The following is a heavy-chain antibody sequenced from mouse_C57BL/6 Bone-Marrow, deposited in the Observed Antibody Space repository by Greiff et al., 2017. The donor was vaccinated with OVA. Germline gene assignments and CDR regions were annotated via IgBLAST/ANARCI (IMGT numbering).Heavy chain of an antibody. Sequence: EVQLQQSGPELVKPGASVKISCKASGYTFTDYYMNWVKQSHGKSLEWIGDINPNNGGTSYNQKFKGKATLTVDKSSSTAYMVLRSLTSEDSAVYYCACHYYVSSYRYFDVWGTGTTVTVSS. CDR3: ACHYYVSSYRYFDV. D-gene: IGHD1-1*01. J-gene: IGHJ1*03. CDR1: GYTFTDYY. CDR2: INPNNGGT. V-gene: IGHV1-26*01.